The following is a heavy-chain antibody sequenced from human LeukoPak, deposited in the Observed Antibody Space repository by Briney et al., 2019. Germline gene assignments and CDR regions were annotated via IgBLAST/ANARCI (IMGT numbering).Heavy chain of an antibody. V-gene: IGHV1-18*04. D-gene: IGHD2-15*01. CDR3: ARNIVVVVAATSEYYYGMDV. Sequence: ASVKVSCKASGYGFTGYYMHWVRQAPGQGLEWMGWISAYNGNTNYAQKLQGRVTMTTDTSTSTAYMELRSLRSDDTAVYYCARNIVVVVAATSEYYYGMDVWGQGTTVTVSS. CDR2: ISAYNGNT. J-gene: IGHJ6*02. CDR1: GYGFTGYY.